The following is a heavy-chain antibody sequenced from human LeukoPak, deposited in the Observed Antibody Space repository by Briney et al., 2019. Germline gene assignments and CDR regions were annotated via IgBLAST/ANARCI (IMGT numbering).Heavy chain of an antibody. CDR3: ARGSRYCSSTSCYRRWFDP. V-gene: IGHV1-2*02. J-gene: IGHJ5*02. CDR1: GYTFTGYY. CDR2: INPNSGGT. Sequence: ASVKVSCKASGYTFTGYYMHWVRQAPGQGLEWMGWINPNSGGTNYAQKFQGRVTMTRDTSISTAYMELSRLRSDDTAVYYCARGSRYCSSTSCYRRWFDPWRQGTLVTVSS. D-gene: IGHD2-2*01.